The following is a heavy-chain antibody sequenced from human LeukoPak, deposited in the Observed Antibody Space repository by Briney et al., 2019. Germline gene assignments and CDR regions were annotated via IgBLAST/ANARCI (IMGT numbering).Heavy chain of an antibody. D-gene: IGHD3-22*01. CDR2: INAGNGNT. CDR3: AREIRYDSSGSYYYYYYGKDV. CDR1: GYTFTSYA. V-gene: IGHV1-3*01. Sequence: GASVKVSCKASGYTFTSYAMHWVRQAPGQRLEWMGWINAGNGNTKYSQKFQGRVTITRDTSASTAYMELSSLRSEDTAVYYCAREIRYDSSGSYYYYYYGKDVWGQGTTVTVSS. J-gene: IGHJ6*02.